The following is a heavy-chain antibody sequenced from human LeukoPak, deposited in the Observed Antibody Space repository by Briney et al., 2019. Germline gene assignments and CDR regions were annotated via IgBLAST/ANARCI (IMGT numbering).Heavy chain of an antibody. J-gene: IGHJ6*02. CDR3: AKDRDFWSGYGMDV. CDR2: ISGSGGST. V-gene: IGHV3-23*01. CDR1: GFTFSSYA. Sequence: GGSLRLSCAASGFTFSSYAMSWVRQAPGKGMEWVSAISGSGGSTYYADSVKGRFTISRDNSKNTLYLQMNSLRAEHTAVYYCAKDRDFWSGYGMDVWGQGTTVTVSS. D-gene: IGHD3-3*01.